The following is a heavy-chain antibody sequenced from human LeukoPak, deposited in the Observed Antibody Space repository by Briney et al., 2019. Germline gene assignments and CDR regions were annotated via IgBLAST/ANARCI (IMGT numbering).Heavy chain of an antibody. CDR1: GDSVSNNNVA. Sequence: SQTLSLTCAISGDSVSNNNVAWNWVRQSPSRGLEWLGRTYYRSKWYNDYAVSVKSRITITPDTSKNQVPLQLSSVSLEDTAIYFCARVQQLGQGFHYWGQGTLVTVSS. CDR3: ARVQQLGQGFHY. CDR2: TYYRSKWYN. D-gene: IGHD6-13*01. J-gene: IGHJ4*02. V-gene: IGHV6-1*01.